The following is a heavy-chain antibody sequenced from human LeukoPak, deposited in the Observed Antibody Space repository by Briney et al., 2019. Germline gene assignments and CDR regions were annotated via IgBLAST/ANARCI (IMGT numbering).Heavy chain of an antibody. Sequence: ASVKVSCKVSGYTLTELSMHWVRQAPGKGLEWMGGFDPEDGETMYAQKFQGRVTMTEDTSTDTAYMELSSLRSEDPAVYYCATGHGRLSVHIVATMPFDYWGQGTLVTVSS. D-gene: IGHD5-12*01. J-gene: IGHJ4*02. CDR2: FDPEDGET. CDR1: GYTLTELS. V-gene: IGHV1-24*01. CDR3: ATGHGRLSVHIVATMPFDY.